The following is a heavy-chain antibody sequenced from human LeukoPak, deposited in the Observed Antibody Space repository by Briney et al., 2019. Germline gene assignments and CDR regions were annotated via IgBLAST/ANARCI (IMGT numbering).Heavy chain of an antibody. CDR2: XSGSGGST. CDR1: GFTFSSSA. CDR3: AKGAHYYDSSGYFLYFDY. V-gene: IGHV3-23*01. J-gene: IGHJ4*02. Sequence: GGSLRLSCAASGFTFSSSAMSWVRQAPGKGLERVSAXSGSGGSTYYADSVKGRFTISRDNSKNTLYLQMNSLRAEDTAVYYCAKGAHYYDSSGYFLYFDYWGQGTLVTVSS. D-gene: IGHD3-22*01.